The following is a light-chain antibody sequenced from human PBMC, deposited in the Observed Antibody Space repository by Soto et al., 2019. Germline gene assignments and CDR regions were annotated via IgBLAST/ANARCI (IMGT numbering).Light chain of an antibody. CDR2: LNSDGSH. Sequence: QPVLTQAPSASASLGASVKLTCTLSSGHSSYAIAWHQQQPEKGPRYLMKLNSDGSHSKGDGIPDRFSGSSSGAERYLTISSLQSEDEADYYCQTGGTGSRVFGGGNKLTVL. CDR1: SGHSSYA. CDR3: QTGGTGSRV. V-gene: IGLV4-69*01. J-gene: IGLJ3*02.